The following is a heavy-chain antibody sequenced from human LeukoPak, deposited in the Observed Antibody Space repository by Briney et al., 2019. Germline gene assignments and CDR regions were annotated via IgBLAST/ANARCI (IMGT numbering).Heavy chain of an antibody. CDR1: GGSISNYY. Sequence: SETLSLTCTVSGGSISNYYWSWVRQPPGEGLEWIGFISYTGSTNYNPSLTSRFTVSVDTSKNHFSLKVTSVTAADTAVYYCARSIKSGNYYWFDPWGQGTLVTVSS. V-gene: IGHV4-59*01. CDR3: ARSIKSGNYYWFDP. J-gene: IGHJ5*02. CDR2: ISYTGST. D-gene: IGHD1-26*01.